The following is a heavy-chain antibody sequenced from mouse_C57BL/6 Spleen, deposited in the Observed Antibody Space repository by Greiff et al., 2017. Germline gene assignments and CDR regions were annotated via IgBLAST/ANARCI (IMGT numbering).Heavy chain of an antibody. CDR2: INPGNGYT. D-gene: IGHD1-1*01. CDR3: TTPDYGSSYEGYCDY. Sequence: VQLQQSGAELVRPGASVKLSCTASGYNIKDDYMHRVKQRPGQGLEWIGWINPGNGYTEYTPKFQGKATLTADTSSITAYLQLSSLTSEDTAVYYWTTPDYGSSYEGYCDYWGQGTTLTVSS. V-gene: IGHV14-4*01. CDR1: GYNIKDDY. J-gene: IGHJ2*01.